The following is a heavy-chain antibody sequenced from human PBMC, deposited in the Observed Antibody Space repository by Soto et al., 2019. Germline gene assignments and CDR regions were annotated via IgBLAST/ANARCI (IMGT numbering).Heavy chain of an antibody. D-gene: IGHD3-3*01. CDR2: MNSNTGNS. V-gene: IGHV1-8*01. CDR3: ARRAEPTRWNGFCVDNSYFDS. CDR1: GYTFTSYG. Sequence: ASGKVCCNASGYTFTSYGIDWERQATGQGLEWMGLMNSNTGNSGYAQKFQGRVTMTGDTSISTAHMELSSLRSEDTAVYYCARRAEPTRWNGFCVDNSYFDSWVHGT. J-gene: IGHJ4*01.